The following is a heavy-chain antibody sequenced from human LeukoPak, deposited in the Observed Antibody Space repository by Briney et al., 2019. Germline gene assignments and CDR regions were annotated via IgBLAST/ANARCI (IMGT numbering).Heavy chain of an antibody. V-gene: IGHV1-24*01. Sequence: VASVKVSCTVSGYTLTELSMHWVRQAPGKGLEWMGGFDPEDGETIYAQKFQGRVTMTEDTSTDTAYMELSSLRSEDTAVYYCATESSGGHGMDVWGQGTTVTVSS. J-gene: IGHJ6*02. CDR1: GYTLTELS. CDR3: ATESSGGHGMDV. D-gene: IGHD1-26*01. CDR2: FDPEDGET.